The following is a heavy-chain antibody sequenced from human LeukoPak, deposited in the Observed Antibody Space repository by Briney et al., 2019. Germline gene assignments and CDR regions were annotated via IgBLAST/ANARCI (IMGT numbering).Heavy chain of an antibody. CDR2: IYPGDSDT. CDR3: ARRTYYYDSSGYSFDY. J-gene: IGHJ4*02. Sequence: RGESLKISCKGSGYSFTSYWIGWVRQMPGKGLEWMGIIYPGDSDTRYSPSFQGQVTISADKPISTAYLQWSSLKASDTAMYYCARRTYYYDSSGYSFDYWGQGTLVTVSS. CDR1: GYSFTSYW. V-gene: IGHV5-51*01. D-gene: IGHD3-22*01.